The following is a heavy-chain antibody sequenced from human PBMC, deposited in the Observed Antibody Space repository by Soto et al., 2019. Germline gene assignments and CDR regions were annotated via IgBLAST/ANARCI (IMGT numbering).Heavy chain of an antibody. D-gene: IGHD5-18*01. CDR3: AKDRGIQQWLYVFDI. CDR1: GDTFTNFA. V-gene: IGHV1-69*01. J-gene: IGHJ3*02. Sequence: QVQLVQSGAEVKKPGSSVRVSCKASGDTFTNFAFSCVRQAPGQGLEWMGGIIPIFATTEYAEKFQDRVTITADEAPSTDYLDLRRLKSEDTAVYYCAKDRGIQQWLYVFDIWGQGTMVTVSS. CDR2: IIPIFATT.